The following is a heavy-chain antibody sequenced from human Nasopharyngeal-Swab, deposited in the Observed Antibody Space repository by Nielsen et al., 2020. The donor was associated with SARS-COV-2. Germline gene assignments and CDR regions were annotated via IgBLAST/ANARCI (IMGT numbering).Heavy chain of an antibody. CDR1: GYTLTELS. CDR3: ATYPLRSGYYTGREFDY. CDR2: FDPEDGET. D-gene: IGHD3-3*01. Sequence: ASVKVSCKVSGYTLTELSMHWVRQAPGKGLEWMGGFDPEDGETIYAQKFQGRVTMTEDTSTDTAYMELSSLGSEDTAVYYCATYPLRSGYYTGREFDYWGQGTLVTVSS. V-gene: IGHV1-24*01. J-gene: IGHJ4*02.